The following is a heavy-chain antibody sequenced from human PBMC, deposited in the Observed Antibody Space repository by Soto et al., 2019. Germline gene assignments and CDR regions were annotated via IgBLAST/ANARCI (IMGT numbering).Heavy chain of an antibody. Sequence: QVQLVQSGAEVKKPGASVKVSCKASGYTFTSYGISWVRQAPGQGPEWMGWSSAYNGHTNYAQKSQGRATITTDTPTSTADMELRSLRSDETAVYYCARGEAYGDGYWGQGTLVTVSS. D-gene: IGHD4-17*01. CDR3: ARGEAYGDGY. CDR2: SSAYNGHT. CDR1: GYTFTSYG. V-gene: IGHV1-18*01. J-gene: IGHJ4*02.